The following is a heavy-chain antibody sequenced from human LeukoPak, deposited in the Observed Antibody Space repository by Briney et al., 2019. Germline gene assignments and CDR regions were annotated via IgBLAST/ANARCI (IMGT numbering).Heavy chain of an antibody. CDR3: ARQLTDCSSTSCYLVDAFDI. D-gene: IGHD2-2*01. Sequence: GGSLRPSCAASGFTFSSYAMHWVRQAPGKGLEWVAVISYDGSNKYYADSVKGRFTISRDNSKNTLYLQMNSLRAEDTAVYYCARQLTDCSSTSCYLVDAFDIWGQGTMVTVSS. J-gene: IGHJ3*02. CDR1: GFTFSSYA. CDR2: ISYDGSNK. V-gene: IGHV3-30-3*01.